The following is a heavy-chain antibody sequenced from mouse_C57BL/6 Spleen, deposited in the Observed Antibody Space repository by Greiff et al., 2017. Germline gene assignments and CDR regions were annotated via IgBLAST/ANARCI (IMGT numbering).Heavy chain of an antibody. CDR2: INPNNGGT. CDR1: GYTFTDYN. J-gene: IGHJ4*01. Sequence: EVKLVESGPELVKPGASVKMSCKASGYTFTDYNMHWVKQSHGKSLEWIGYINPNNGGTSYNQKFKGKATLTVNKSSSTAYMELRSLTSEDSAVYYCARKGLFYAMDYWGQGTSVTVSS. V-gene: IGHV1-22*01. CDR3: ARKGLFYAMDY. D-gene: IGHD3-3*01.